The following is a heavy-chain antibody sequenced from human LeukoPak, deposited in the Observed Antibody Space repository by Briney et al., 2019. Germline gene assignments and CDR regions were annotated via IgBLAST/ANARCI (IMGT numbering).Heavy chain of an antibody. CDR3: ANDFDY. CDR2: ISSSGDST. J-gene: IGHJ4*02. V-gene: IGHV3-23*01. Sequence: PGGSLRLSCAASGFTFSSYAMSWVRQAPGKGLEWVSAISSSGDSTFYTDSVKGRFTISGDNSRDTLFLQMNSLRDEDTAVYYCANDFDYWGQGTLVTVSS. CDR1: GFTFSSYA.